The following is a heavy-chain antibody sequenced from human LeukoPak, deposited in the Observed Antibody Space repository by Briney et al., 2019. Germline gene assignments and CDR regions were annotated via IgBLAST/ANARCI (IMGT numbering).Heavy chain of an antibody. CDR3: ARRDGYSPYYFDY. Sequence: PGESLKISCKGSGYSFTSYWIGWVRQMPGKGLEWMGIIYPGDSDTTYSPSFQGQVTIPADKSISTAYMQWSSLKASDTAMYYCARRDGYSPYYFDYWGQGTLVTVSS. CDR2: IYPGDSDT. D-gene: IGHD5-24*01. V-gene: IGHV5-51*01. CDR1: GYSFTSYW. J-gene: IGHJ4*02.